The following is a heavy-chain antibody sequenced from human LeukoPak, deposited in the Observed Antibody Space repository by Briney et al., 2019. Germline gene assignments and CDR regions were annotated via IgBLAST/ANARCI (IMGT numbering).Heavy chain of an antibody. CDR3: ARVAHEALVVPAAIDY. CDR1: GFTFSSYA. V-gene: IGHV3-30*04. J-gene: IGHJ4*02. D-gene: IGHD2-2*01. Sequence: GRSLRLSCAASGFTFSSYAMHWVRQAPGKGLEWVAVISYEGSNKYYADSVKGRFTISRDNSKNTLYLQMNSLRAEDTAVYYCARVAHEALVVPAAIDYWGQGTLVTVSS. CDR2: ISYEGSNK.